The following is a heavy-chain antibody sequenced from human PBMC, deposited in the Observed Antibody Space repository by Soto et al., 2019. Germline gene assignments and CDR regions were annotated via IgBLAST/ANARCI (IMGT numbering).Heavy chain of an antibody. V-gene: IGHV1-69*01. Sequence: QVQLVQSGAEVKKPGSSVKVSCKASGGTFSSYAISWVRHAPGQGLEWLGGIIPILGTANYAQKFQGRVTITAIESTSTAYMELSSLRSEDTAVYYGARYLFPQAIVSRPAFDILGQGTMVTVSS. CDR1: GGTFSSYA. J-gene: IGHJ3*02. CDR3: ARYLFPQAIVSRPAFDI. D-gene: IGHD3-16*02. CDR2: IIPILGTA.